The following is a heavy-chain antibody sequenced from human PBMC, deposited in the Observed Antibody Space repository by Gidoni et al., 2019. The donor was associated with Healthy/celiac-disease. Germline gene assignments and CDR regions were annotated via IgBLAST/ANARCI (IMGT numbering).Heavy chain of an antibody. V-gene: IGHV4-4*02. D-gene: IGHD6-19*01. Sequence: QVQLQESGPGLVKPSGTLSLTCAFSGGSLSSSHWWSWVRPPPGKGLEWIGEIYHSGSTNYNPSLKSRVTISVDKSKNQFSLKLSSVTAADTAVYYCASLSIAVAGVSFGIWGQGTMVTVSS. J-gene: IGHJ3*02. CDR2: IYHSGST. CDR1: GGSLSSSHW. CDR3: ASLSIAVAGVSFGI.